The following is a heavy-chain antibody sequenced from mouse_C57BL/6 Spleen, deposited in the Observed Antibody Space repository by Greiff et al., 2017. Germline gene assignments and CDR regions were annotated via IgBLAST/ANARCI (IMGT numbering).Heavy chain of an antibody. D-gene: IGHD1-1*01. CDR1: GYTFTDYE. V-gene: IGHV1-15*01. CDR3: TRRGITTVVAHWYFDV. Sequence: QVQLQQSGAELVRPGASVTLSCKASGYTFTDYEMHWVKQTPVHGLEWIGAIDPETGGTAYNQKFKGKAILTADKSSSTAYMELRSLTSEDSAVYYCTRRGITTVVAHWYFDVWGTGTTVTVSS. CDR2: IDPETGGT. J-gene: IGHJ1*03.